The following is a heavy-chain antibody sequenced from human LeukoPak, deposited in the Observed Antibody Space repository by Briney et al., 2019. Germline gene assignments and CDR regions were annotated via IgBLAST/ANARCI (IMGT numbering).Heavy chain of an antibody. Sequence: GGSLRLSCAASGFIFSNYAMTWARQAPGKGLEWVSSSGSTTDYSDSVKGRFTISRDNSKNTLYLQMNSLRADDTAVYYCTRDSSYGDYSTAFDYWGQGALVTVSS. CDR3: TRDSSYGDYSTAFDY. CDR1: GFIFSNYA. J-gene: IGHJ4*02. D-gene: IGHD4-17*01. CDR2: SGSTT. V-gene: IGHV3-23*01.